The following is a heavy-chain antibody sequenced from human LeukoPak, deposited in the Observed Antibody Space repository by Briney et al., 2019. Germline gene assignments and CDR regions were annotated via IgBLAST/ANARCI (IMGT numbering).Heavy chain of an antibody. V-gene: IGHV3-7*01. Sequence: PGGSLRLSCAASGFTFSSYWMSWVRQAPGKGLEWVANIKQDGSEKYYVDSVKGRFTISRDNAKNSLYLQMNSLRAEDTAVYYCARDWHYYDSSGYYLWGAFDIWGQGTMVTVSS. CDR2: IKQDGSEK. J-gene: IGHJ3*02. D-gene: IGHD3-22*01. CDR3: ARDWHYYDSSGYYLWGAFDI. CDR1: GFTFSSYW.